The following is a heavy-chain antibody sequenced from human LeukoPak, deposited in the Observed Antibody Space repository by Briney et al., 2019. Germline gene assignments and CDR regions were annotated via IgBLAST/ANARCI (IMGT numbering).Heavy chain of an antibody. D-gene: IGHD6-13*01. CDR2: ISGDGGST. V-gene: IGHV3-43*02. Sequence: PGGSLRLSCAASGFTFDDYAMHWVRHAPGKGLEWVSLISGDGGSTYYADSVKGRFTISRDKSKNSLYLQMNSLRTEDTALYYCAKDMASRHDAGEQQLVFDYWGQGTLVTVSS. CDR3: AKDMASRHDAGEQQLVFDY. J-gene: IGHJ4*02. CDR1: GFTFDDYA.